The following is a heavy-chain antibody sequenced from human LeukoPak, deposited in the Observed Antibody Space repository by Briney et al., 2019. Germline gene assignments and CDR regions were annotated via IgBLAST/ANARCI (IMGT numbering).Heavy chain of an antibody. CDR2: IYYSGST. CDR1: GGSITSSSYY. Sequence: PSETLSLTCTVSGGSITSSSYYWAWIRQSPGKGLEFIGTIYYSGSTDYNPSLKSRVTISVDTSKNQFSLKLSSVTAADTAVYYCARDAGYCSGGSCSRYFDLWGRGTLVTVSS. D-gene: IGHD2-15*01. V-gene: IGHV4-39*07. J-gene: IGHJ2*01. CDR3: ARDAGYCSGGSCSRYFDL.